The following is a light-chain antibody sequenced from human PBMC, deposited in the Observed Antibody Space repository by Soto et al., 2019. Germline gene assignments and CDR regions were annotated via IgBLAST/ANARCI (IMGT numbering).Light chain of an antibody. CDR2: GAS. J-gene: IGKJ1*01. CDR1: QDVGSN. CDR3: QQYNNWPRT. Sequence: EMLMTQSPATLSVSPGERATLSCRASQDVGSNLAWYQQKPGQAPRLLIYGASTRATGIPARFSGSGSGTEFTLTISSLQSEDFAVYYCQQYNNWPRTFGQGTKVDIK. V-gene: IGKV3-15*01.